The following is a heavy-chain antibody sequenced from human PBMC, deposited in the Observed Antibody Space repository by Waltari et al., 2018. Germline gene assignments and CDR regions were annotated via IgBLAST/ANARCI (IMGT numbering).Heavy chain of an antibody. CDR1: GHSFSSYS. Sequence: EVQLVESAGGVVKPGGSLRLSCGASGHSFSSYSMNWVRQAPGKGLEWVSSISSSTTYIHYADSVKGRFTISRDNAKNSLYLQMNSLRVEDTAVYYCVSGGWGFYFDYWGQGTVVTVSS. V-gene: IGHV3-21*01. CDR3: VSGGWGFYFDY. J-gene: IGHJ4*02. D-gene: IGHD7-27*01. CDR2: ISSSTTYI.